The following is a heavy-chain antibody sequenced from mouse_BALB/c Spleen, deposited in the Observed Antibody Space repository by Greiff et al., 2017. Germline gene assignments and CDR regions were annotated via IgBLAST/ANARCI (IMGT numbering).Heavy chain of an antibody. CDR3: ARAYDYDDAMDY. J-gene: IGHJ4*01. Sequence: EVKLVESGGGLVKPGGSLKLSCAASGFTFSDYYMYWVRQTPEKRLEWVATISDGGSYTYYPDSVKGRFTISRDNAKNNLYLQMSSLKSEDTAMYYCARAYDYDDAMDYWGQGTSVTVSS. CDR1: GFTFSDYY. CDR2: ISDGGSYT. V-gene: IGHV5-4*02. D-gene: IGHD2-4*01.